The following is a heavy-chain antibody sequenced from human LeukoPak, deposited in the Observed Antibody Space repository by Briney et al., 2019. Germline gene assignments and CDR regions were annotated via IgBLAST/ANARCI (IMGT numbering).Heavy chain of an antibody. Sequence: PGGSLRLSCAASGFTFSDYYMSWIRQAPGKGLGWVSYISSIGSHTNYADSVKGRFTTSRDNAKNLLSLQVNSLRADDTAVYYCARVGSIAAAGTPDYWGQGTLVTVSS. CDR3: ARVGSIAAAGTPDY. CDR2: ISSIGSHT. CDR1: GFTFSDYY. J-gene: IGHJ4*02. D-gene: IGHD6-13*01. V-gene: IGHV3-11*06.